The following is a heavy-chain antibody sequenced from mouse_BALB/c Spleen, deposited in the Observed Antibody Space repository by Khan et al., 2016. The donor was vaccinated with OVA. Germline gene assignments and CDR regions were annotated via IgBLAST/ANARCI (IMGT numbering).Heavy chain of an antibody. CDR2: ISYSGST. D-gene: IGHD2-3*01. CDR1: GYSFTSYYA. CDR3: ARRGDGHYGAMDY. J-gene: IGHJ4*01. Sequence: QLQESGPGLVKPSQSLSITCTVTGYSFTSYYAWNLIQQLPGNKLEWMGYISYSGSTSYNPSLKSRISITRDTSKNQFFLQVNSVTTEDTATYYCARRGDGHYGAMDYWGQGTSVTVSS. V-gene: IGHV3-2*02.